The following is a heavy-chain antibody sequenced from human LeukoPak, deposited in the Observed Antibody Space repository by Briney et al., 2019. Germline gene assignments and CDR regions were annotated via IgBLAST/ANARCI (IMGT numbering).Heavy chain of an antibody. CDR3: ARETTVTLPYYYYHMDV. V-gene: IGHV4-59*12. J-gene: IGHJ6*03. Sequence: SETLSLTCTVSGGSISSYYWSWIRQPPGKGLEWIGSIYFSGNTYYNPSLESRVTISVDTSKNQFSLKLSSMTAADTAVYYCARETTVTLPYYYYHMDVWDKGTTVTVSS. CDR2: IYFSGNT. D-gene: IGHD4-17*01. CDR1: GGSISSYY.